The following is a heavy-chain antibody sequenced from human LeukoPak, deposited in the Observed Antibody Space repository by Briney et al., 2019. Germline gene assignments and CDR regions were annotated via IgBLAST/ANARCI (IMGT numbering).Heavy chain of an antibody. Sequence: GGSLRLSCAAPGFTFSSYAMNWVRQAPGKGLEWVSAISNSGSSTYYADSVKGRFTISRDNSKSTLYLQMNTLRAEDTAIYYCAKHYYGSGTYLDYWGQGTLVTVSS. CDR2: ISNSGSST. V-gene: IGHV3-23*01. CDR1: GFTFSSYA. D-gene: IGHD3-10*01. CDR3: AKHYYGSGTYLDY. J-gene: IGHJ4*02.